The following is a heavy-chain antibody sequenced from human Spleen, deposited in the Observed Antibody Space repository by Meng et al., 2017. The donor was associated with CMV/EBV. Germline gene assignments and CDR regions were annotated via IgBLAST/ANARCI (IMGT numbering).Heavy chain of an antibody. D-gene: IGHD6-6*01. CDR2: ISSSSSYI. J-gene: IGHJ4*02. Sequence: GGSLRLSCAASGFTFSSYSMNWVRQAPGKGLEWVSSISSSSSYIYYADSVKGRFTISRDNAKNSLYLQMNSLRAEDTAVYYCARVAARPKYYFDYWGQGTLVTVSS. V-gene: IGHV3-21*01. CDR3: ARVAARPKYYFDY. CDR1: GFTFSSYS.